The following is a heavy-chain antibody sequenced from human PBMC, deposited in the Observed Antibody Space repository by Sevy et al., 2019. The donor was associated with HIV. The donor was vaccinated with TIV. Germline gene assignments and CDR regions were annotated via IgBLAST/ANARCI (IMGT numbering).Heavy chain of an antibody. V-gene: IGHV3-48*01. CDR3: AKALNPALESMLEVIPRTLKGFDV. Sequence: GGSLRLSCAASGFTFSTYSMNWVRQAPGKGLEWVSYISSSSRTIFYADSVKGRFTISRDNAKKSLYLQMDSLTAEDTAVYYCAKALNPALESMLEVIPRTLKGFDVWGQGTMVTVSS. CDR2: ISSSSRTI. D-gene: IGHD3-22*01. J-gene: IGHJ3*01. CDR1: GFTFSTYS.